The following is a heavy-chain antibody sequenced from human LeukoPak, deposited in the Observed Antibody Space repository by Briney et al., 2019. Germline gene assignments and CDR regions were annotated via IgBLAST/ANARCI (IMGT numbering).Heavy chain of an antibody. V-gene: IGHV1-3*01. CDR2: INAGNGDDT. CDR3: ARSGSNWSCDS. J-gene: IGHJ4*02. D-gene: IGHD6-13*01. CDR1: GYAFPHYG. Sequence: ASVKVSCKASGYAFPHYGVQWVRQAPGQTLEWMGWINAGNGDDTKYSQKFQARLTMTTDTSATTVYMELNSLRSEDTAVYHCARSGSNWSCDSWGQGTLVTVSS.